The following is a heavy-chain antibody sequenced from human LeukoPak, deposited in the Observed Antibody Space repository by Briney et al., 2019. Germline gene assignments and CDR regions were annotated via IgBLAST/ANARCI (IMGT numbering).Heavy chain of an antibody. CDR1: GGTFSSYA. CDR2: IIPIFGTA. J-gene: IGHJ4*02. CDR3: ARDKGDYDTSGSLFVF. V-gene: IGHV1-69*13. D-gene: IGHD3-22*01. Sequence: SVTVSCKASGGTFSSYAISWVRQAPGQGLEWMGGIIPIFGTANYAQKFQGRVTITADESTSTAYMELSSLRAEDTAVYYCARDKGDYDTSGSLFVFGGQGTLVTVSS.